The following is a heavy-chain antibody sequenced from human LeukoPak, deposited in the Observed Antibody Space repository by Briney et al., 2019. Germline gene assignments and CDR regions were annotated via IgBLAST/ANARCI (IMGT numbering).Heavy chain of an antibody. V-gene: IGHV3-23*01. CDR3: VKEVSGYGYFDY. D-gene: IGHD2-2*03. J-gene: IGHJ4*02. CDR1: GFTFSNYA. CDR2: LNGGRT. Sequence: GGSLRLSCVASGFTFSNYAMSWVRQAPGKGLEWIAALNGGRTFFQDSVRGRFTISRDNSKNTLYLQLNSLRGDDTAVYYCVKEVSGYGYFDYWGRGTLVTVSS.